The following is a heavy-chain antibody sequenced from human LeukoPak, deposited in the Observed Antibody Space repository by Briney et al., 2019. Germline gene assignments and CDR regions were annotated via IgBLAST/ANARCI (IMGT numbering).Heavy chain of an antibody. J-gene: IGHJ4*02. V-gene: IGHV3-48*01. Sequence: PGGSLRLSCAASGFTFSTYSMNWVRQAPGQGLVWVSYISSLGSTIYYADSVKGRFTISRDNAKNSLYLQMNSLRAEDTAVYYCARGEQEMATMSIDYWGQGTLVTVSS. CDR3: ARGEQEMATMSIDY. CDR1: GFTFSTYS. CDR2: ISSLGSTI. D-gene: IGHD5-24*01.